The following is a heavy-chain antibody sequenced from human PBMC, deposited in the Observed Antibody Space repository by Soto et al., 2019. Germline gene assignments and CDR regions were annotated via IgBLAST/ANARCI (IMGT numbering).Heavy chain of an antibody. CDR2: INLDGSEK. J-gene: IGHJ6*03. CDR1: GFTFSSHW. CDR3: ARGSVHYMDV. Sequence: EAQLVESGGCLVQPGGSLRLSCAASGFTFSSHWMSWVRQAPGQVLEWVANINLDGSEKYFLEAVKGRFIISRDTAKNSLSLLMNSLRGEDTAVYYCARGSVHYMDVCGKGATVTVSS. V-gene: IGHV3-7*01.